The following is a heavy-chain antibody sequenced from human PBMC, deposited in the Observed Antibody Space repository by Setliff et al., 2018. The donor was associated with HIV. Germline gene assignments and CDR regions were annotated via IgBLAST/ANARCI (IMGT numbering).Heavy chain of an antibody. V-gene: IGHV4-39*01. J-gene: IGHJ4*02. CDR2: IYHTGST. D-gene: IGHD3-3*01. CDR1: GGSINSTSYY. CDR3: ARSIVPVASGYYYFEY. Sequence: SETLSLTCTVSGGSINSTSYYWGWIRQPPGNGLEWIGSIYHTGSTYYKPSLKSRVTISVDTSKNQSSLRLSSVAAGDTAVYYCARSIVPVASGYYYFEYWGQGTLVIVSS.